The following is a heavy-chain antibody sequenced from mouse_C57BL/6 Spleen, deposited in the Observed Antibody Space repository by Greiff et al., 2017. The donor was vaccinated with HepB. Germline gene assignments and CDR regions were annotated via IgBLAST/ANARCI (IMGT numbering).Heavy chain of an antibody. CDR2: INPSNGGT. Sequence: QVQLQQSGTELVKPGASVKLSCKASGYTFTSYWMHWVKQRPGQGLEWIGNINPSNGGTNYNEKFKSKATLTVDKSSSTAYMQLSSLTSEDSAVYYCARGGGHYYGSREYFDVWGTGTTVTVSS. J-gene: IGHJ1*03. V-gene: IGHV1-53*01. D-gene: IGHD1-1*01. CDR3: ARGGGHYYGSREYFDV. CDR1: GYTFTSYW.